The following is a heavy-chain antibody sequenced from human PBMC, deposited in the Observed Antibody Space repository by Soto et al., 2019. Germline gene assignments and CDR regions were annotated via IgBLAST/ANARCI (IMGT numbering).Heavy chain of an antibody. J-gene: IGHJ6*02. CDR2: ISWNSGSI. CDR1: GFTFDDYA. Sequence: LRLSCAASGFTFDDYAMHWVRQAPGKGLEWVSGISWNSGSIGYADSVKGRFTISRDNAKNSLYLQMNSLRAEDTALYYCAKAFADFWSGSPEYYYGMDVWGQGTTVTVSS. CDR3: AKAFADFWSGSPEYYYGMDV. D-gene: IGHD3-3*01. V-gene: IGHV3-9*01.